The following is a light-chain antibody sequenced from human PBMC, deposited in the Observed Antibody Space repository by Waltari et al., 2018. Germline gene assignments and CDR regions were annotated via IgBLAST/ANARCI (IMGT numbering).Light chain of an antibody. J-gene: IGLJ2*01. CDR1: SPTTGSNS. V-gene: IGLV1-47*01. CDR3: AAWDDSLSGHMV. CDR2: RNN. Sequence: QSILTQPTSASGTPGQRVTISCSGSSPTTGSNSVSWYQEVPGTAPKLLIYRNNQRPSGVPDRFSGSKSGTSASLAISGLRSEDEAHYYCAAWDDSLSGHMVFGGGTKLTVL.